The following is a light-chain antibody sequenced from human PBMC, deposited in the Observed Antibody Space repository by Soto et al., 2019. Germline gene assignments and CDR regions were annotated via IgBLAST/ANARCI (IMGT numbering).Light chain of an antibody. J-gene: IGKJ1*01. CDR3: QQYNSYPWP. CDR2: KAS. Sequence: DIQMTQSPSTLSASVGARVTITCRASQSISSWLAWYQQKPGKAPKLVVYKASSLDSGVPSRFSGSGSGTEFTLTISSLQPDDFATYYCQQYNSYPWPFGQGTKVEIK. V-gene: IGKV1-5*03. CDR1: QSISSW.